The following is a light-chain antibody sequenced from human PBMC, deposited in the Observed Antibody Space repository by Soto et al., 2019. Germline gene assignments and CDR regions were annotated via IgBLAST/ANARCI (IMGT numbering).Light chain of an antibody. J-gene: IGKJ1*01. V-gene: IGKV1-39*01. Sequence: DIQMTQSPSSLSASVGDRVTIACRASQTISGYLNWYQHKPGEAPKLLIYAASSLQGGVPSRFSGSGSGTHFTLTISSLHPEDSATYYCQQSYSTLWTFGQGTKVE. CDR3: QQSYSTLWT. CDR1: QTISGY. CDR2: AAS.